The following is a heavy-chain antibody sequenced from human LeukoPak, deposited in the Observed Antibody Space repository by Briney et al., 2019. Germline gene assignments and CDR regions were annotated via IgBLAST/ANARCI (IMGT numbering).Heavy chain of an antibody. CDR3: ARTAVSSTNAHFDY. CDR2: IYYSGST. J-gene: IGHJ4*02. CDR1: GGSMRSYS. V-gene: IGHV4-59*01. Sequence: PSETLSLTCTVSGGSMRSYSWSWIRLPPGKGLEWIGNIYYSGSTNYNPSLKSRVTISVDTSKNQFSLKLSSVTAADTAVYFCARTAVSSTNAHFDYWGQGTLVTVSS. D-gene: IGHD2-8*01.